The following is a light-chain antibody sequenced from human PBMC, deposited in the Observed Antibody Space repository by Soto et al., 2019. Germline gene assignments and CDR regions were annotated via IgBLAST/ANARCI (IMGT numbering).Light chain of an antibody. CDR2: DAS. J-gene: IGKJ1*01. Sequence: EIVLTQSPATLSLSPGERATLSCRASQSVSSYLAWYQQKPGQAPRLLIYDASNRATGIPARFSGSGSGTDFTLTISSLEPEDFAVYYCQQRSNPWTFAQWTKVESK. CDR1: QSVSSY. CDR3: QQRSNPWT. V-gene: IGKV3-11*01.